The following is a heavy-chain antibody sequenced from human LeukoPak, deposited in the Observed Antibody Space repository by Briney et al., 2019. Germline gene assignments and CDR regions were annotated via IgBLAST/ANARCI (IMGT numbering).Heavy chain of an antibody. CDR3: ATNTAPDAFDI. CDR1: GFTFSSYS. D-gene: IGHD5-18*01. J-gene: IGHJ3*02. CDR2: ISSSSSTI. Sequence: PGGSPRLSCAASGFTFSSYSMNWVRQAPGKGLEWVSYISSSSSTIYYADSVKGRFTISRDNAKNSLYLQMNSLRAEDTAVYYCATNTAPDAFDIWGQGTMVTVSS. V-gene: IGHV3-48*04.